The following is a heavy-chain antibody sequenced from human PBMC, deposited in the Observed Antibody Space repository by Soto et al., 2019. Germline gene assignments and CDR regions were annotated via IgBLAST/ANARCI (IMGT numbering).Heavy chain of an antibody. D-gene: IGHD6-13*01. J-gene: IGHJ6*02. CDR2: ISSSSSYI. CDR1: GFTFSSYS. Sequence: EVQLVESGGGLVKPGGSLRLSCAASGFTFSSYSMNWVRQAPGKGLEWVSFISSSSSYIYYADSVKGRFTISRDNAKNSLYLQMNSLRAEDTAVYYCARVGIAAAGILYYYGMDVWGQGTTVTVSS. V-gene: IGHV3-21*01. CDR3: ARVGIAAAGILYYYGMDV.